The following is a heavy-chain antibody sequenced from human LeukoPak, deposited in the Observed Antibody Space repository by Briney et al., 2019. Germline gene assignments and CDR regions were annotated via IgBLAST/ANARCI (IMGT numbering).Heavy chain of an antibody. CDR2: FDPEDGET. CDR1: GYTLSELS. V-gene: IGHV1-24*01. D-gene: IGHD6-19*01. CDR3: ATATSGMGVAGRSAPSYFDY. J-gene: IGHJ4*02. Sequence: ASVKVSCKVSGYTLSELSMHWVRQAPGKGLEWMGGFDPEDGETVYAQKFQGRVTMTEDTSTETAYMELSSLRSEDTAVYYCATATSGMGVAGRSAPSYFDYWGQGTLVTVST.